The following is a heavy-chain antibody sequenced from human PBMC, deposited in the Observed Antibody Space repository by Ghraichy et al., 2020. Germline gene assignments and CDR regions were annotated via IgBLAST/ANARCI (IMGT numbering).Heavy chain of an antibody. D-gene: IGHD4-17*01. CDR3: AKDNDYGAKNVFET. J-gene: IGHJ4*02. CDR2: ITWGGSVT. V-gene: IGHV3-43D*03. CDR1: GFTFDDYT. Sequence: GGSLRLSCVTSGFTFDDYTMNWVRHPPGKGPEWVALITWGGSVTFYADSVRGRFIISKDNSQNSLYLQRNSLRPEDTAMYFCAKDNDYGAKNVFETWGRGARVPVS.